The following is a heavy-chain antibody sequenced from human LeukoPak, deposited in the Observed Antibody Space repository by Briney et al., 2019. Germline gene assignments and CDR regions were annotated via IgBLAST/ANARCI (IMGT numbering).Heavy chain of an antibody. CDR2: IYYSGST. D-gene: IGHD6-19*01. J-gene: IGHJ3*02. CDR3: ARPREQWLGNDAFDI. V-gene: IGHV4-59*08. Sequence: PSETLSLTCKVSGGSMTNYYWTWIRQPPGKGLEWIGYIYYSGSTNYNPSLKSRVAISVDTSQNQLSLHLSSVTAADTAIYYCARPREQWLGNDAFDIWGQGTVITVSS. CDR1: GGSMTNYY.